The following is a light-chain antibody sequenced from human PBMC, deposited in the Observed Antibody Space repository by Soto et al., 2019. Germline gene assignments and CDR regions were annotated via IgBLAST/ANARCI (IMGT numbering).Light chain of an antibody. V-gene: IGKV3-20*01. J-gene: IGKJ4*01. Sequence: EIVLTQSPGTLSLSPGERATLSCRASQSVGRSLAWYQQKPGQAPRLLIYTTSNMATGIPDRFIGSGSGTDFTLTNSRLEPEDFAVYYCQQFGSSLPFGGGTKVEIK. CDR3: QQFGSSLP. CDR2: TTS. CDR1: QSVGRS.